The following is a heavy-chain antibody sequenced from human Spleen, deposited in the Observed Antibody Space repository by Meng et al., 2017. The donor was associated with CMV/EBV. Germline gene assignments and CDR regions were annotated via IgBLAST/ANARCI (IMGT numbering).Heavy chain of an antibody. D-gene: IGHD2-2*01. J-gene: IGHJ6*02. CDR2: MNPNSGNT. V-gene: IGHV1-8*01. Sequence: ASVKVSCKASGYTFTSYDINWVRQATGQGLEWMGWMNPNSGNTGYAQKFQGRVTMTRNTSISTAYMELSSLRSEDTAVYYCARAVQDIVVVPAATGMDVWGQGTTVTVSS. CDR1: GYTFTSYD. CDR3: ARAVQDIVVVPAATGMDV.